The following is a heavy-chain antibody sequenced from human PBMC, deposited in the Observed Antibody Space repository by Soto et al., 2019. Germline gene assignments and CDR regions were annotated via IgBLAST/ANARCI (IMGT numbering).Heavy chain of an antibody. CDR2: ISYDGSNK. D-gene: IGHD3-10*01. V-gene: IGHV3-30*18. CDR3: AKAMVRGVIGDLDY. CDR1: GFTFSSYG. Sequence: PGGSLRLSCAASGFTFSSYGMHWVRQAPGKGLEWVAVISYDGSNKYYADSVKGRFTISRDNSKNTLYLQMNSLRAEDTAVYYCAKAMVRGVIGDLDYWGQGTLVTVSS. J-gene: IGHJ4*02.